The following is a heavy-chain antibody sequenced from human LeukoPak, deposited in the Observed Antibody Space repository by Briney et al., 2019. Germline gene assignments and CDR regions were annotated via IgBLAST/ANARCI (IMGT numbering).Heavy chain of an antibody. D-gene: IGHD6-13*01. Sequence: GGSLRLSCAASGFTFSSYWMSWVRQAPGKGLEWVANIKQDGSEKYYVDSVKGRFTISRDNAKNSLYLQMSSLRAEDTAVYYCARIPYSSSWRGPDWYFDLWGRGTLVTVSS. J-gene: IGHJ2*01. V-gene: IGHV3-7*01. CDR1: GFTFSSYW. CDR3: ARIPYSSSWRGPDWYFDL. CDR2: IKQDGSEK.